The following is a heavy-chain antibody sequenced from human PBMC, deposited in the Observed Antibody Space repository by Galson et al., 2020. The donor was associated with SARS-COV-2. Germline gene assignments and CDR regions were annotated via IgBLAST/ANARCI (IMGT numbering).Heavy chain of an antibody. D-gene: IGHD1-26*01. CDR3: ARIRWDILRVFDY. V-gene: IGHV4-59*01. J-gene: IGHJ4*02. Sequence: SETLSLTCTVSGGSMSDYQWSWIRQPPGKGLEWIGYIYTFGSPNYNPSLKSRVTISVDTSKNQFFLTLNSVTAADTALYYCARIRWDILRVFDYWGQGTLVTVSS. CDR1: GGSMSDYQ. CDR2: IYTFGSP.